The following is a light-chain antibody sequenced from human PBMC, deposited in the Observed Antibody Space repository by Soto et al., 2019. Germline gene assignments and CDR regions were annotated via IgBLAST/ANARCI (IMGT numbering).Light chain of an antibody. Sequence: DIQMTQSPSTLSASVGDRVTITCRASQSISSRLAWYQQKPGKAPMLLIYKASSLESGVQSRFRGSGSGTEFTLTISSLQPDDFAPYYCQQYNSYSRTFGQGTKVEIK. J-gene: IGKJ1*01. CDR3: QQYNSYSRT. CDR2: KAS. V-gene: IGKV1-5*03. CDR1: QSISSR.